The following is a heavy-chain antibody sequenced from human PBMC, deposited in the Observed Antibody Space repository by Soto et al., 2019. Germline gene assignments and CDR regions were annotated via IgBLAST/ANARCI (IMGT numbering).Heavy chain of an antibody. CDR2: IIPIFGTA. Sequence: GASVKVSCKASGGTFSSYAISWVRQAPGQGLEWMGGIIPIFGTANYAQKFQGRVTITADESTSTAYMELSSLRSEDTAVYYCARDRDITGTTYYYGMDVWGQGTTVTVSS. CDR1: GGTFSSYA. D-gene: IGHD1-7*01. CDR3: ARDRDITGTTYYYGMDV. J-gene: IGHJ6*02. V-gene: IGHV1-69*13.